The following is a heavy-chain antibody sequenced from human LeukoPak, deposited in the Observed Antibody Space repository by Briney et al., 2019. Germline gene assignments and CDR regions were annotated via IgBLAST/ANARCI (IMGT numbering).Heavy chain of an antibody. CDR3: VRSGGYCSSTTCHVEYFDL. D-gene: IGHD2-2*01. CDR1: GGSTSSNYY. J-gene: IGHJ2*01. Sequence: SETLSLTCTVSGGSTSSNYYWGWIRQPPGKDLEWIGSIYYSGSTYYNPSLKSRVTISVDTSKNQFSLKLSSVIAADTAVYYCVRSGGYCSSTTCHVEYFDLWGCGTLVSVSS. V-gene: IGHV4-39*01. CDR2: IYYSGST.